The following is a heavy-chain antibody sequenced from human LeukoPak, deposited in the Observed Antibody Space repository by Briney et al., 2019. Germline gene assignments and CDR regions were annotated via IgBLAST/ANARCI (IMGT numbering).Heavy chain of an antibody. V-gene: IGHV3-74*03. Sequence: GALRLSCAASGFTFSSYSMHWVRQAPGKGLVWVSPINGDGGSTTYADSVKGRFTISRDNAKNTLYLQMNSLRAVDTAVFYCTRSLNHLFDYWAQGTRVTV. J-gene: IGHJ4*02. CDR2: INGDGGST. CDR3: TRSLNHLFDY. CDR1: GFTFSSYS.